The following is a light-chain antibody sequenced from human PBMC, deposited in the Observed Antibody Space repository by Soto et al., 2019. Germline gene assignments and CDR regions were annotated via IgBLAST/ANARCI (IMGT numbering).Light chain of an antibody. CDR2: GAS. CDR1: QSISSY. J-gene: IGKJ1*01. Sequence: DIQMTQSPSSLSASVGDRVTITCRASQSISSYVNWYQQRPGKAPKVLLYGASSLQSGVPSRFSGTGYGIDFTLTVSNLQPEDFATYYCQQSYSIPWTFGQGTRVEIK. CDR3: QQSYSIPWT. V-gene: IGKV1-39*01.